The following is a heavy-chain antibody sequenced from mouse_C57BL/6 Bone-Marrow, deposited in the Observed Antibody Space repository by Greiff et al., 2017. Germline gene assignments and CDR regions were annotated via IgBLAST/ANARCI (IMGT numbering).Heavy chain of an antibody. J-gene: IGHJ4*01. CDR1: GFNIKDDY. CDR2: IDPENGDT. V-gene: IGHV14-4*01. Sequence: EVQLQQPGAELVRPGASVKLSCTASGFNIKDDYMHWVKQRPEQGLEWIGWIDPENGDTEYASKFQGKATITADTSSNTAYLQLSSLTSEDTADYYCTPIDYGNYPYAMDYWGQGTSVTVSS. CDR3: TPIDYGNYPYAMDY. D-gene: IGHD2-1*01.